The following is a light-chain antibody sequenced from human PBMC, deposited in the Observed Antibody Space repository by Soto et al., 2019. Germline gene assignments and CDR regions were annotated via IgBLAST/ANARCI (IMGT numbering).Light chain of an antibody. CDR3: LQHITHPWT. CDR1: QDIRDC. CDR2: TAS. Sequence: DIQMTQSPSVMSASVGDTVTITCRASQDIRDCLAWLQQKPGEAPKRLVYTASSLQSGVPSRFSGTGFGTKFTLTISSLQPEDFATYYSLQHITHPWTIGQGTKVEIK. J-gene: IGKJ1*01. V-gene: IGKV1-17*03.